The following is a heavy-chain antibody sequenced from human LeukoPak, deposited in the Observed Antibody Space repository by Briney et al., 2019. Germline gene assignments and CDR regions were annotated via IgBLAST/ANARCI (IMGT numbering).Heavy chain of an antibody. Sequence: GGSLRLSCGVSGFTFSRYWMTWVRQAPGKGLEWVANIKQDGSEKYYVDSVKGRFTISRDNAKNSLYLQMNSLRAEDTAVYYCARGTIAAAGYYYFDYWGQGTQVTVSS. CDR2: IKQDGSEK. V-gene: IGHV3-7*04. CDR3: ARGTIAAAGYYYFDY. CDR1: GFTFSRYW. J-gene: IGHJ4*02. D-gene: IGHD6-13*01.